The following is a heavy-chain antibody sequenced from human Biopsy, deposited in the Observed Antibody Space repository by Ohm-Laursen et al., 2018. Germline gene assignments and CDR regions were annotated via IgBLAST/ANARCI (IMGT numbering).Heavy chain of an antibody. CDR1: GRSISSYY. J-gene: IGHJ4*02. D-gene: IGHD3-22*01. V-gene: IGHV4-59*01. CDR2: IYYRGST. CDR3: GRGGRYYYESPDN. Sequence: GTLSLTCTVSGRSISSYYWNWIRQPPGKGLVGVGNIYYRGSTNSNPSLKSRVTISVDKSKNQFSLKLYSVTAADTAVYYCGRGGRYYYESPDNWGQGTLVIVSS.